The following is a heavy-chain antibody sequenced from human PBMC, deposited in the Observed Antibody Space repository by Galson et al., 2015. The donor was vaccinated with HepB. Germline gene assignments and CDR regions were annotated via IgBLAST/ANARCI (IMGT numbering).Heavy chain of an antibody. CDR1: GFPFNNAW. V-gene: IGHV3-15*01. CDR3: TTDVYYSTYWSWLDP. CDR2: IKSKTDGETT. D-gene: IGHD2-8*02. J-gene: IGHJ5*02. Sequence: SLRLSCAASGFPFNNAWMTWVRQAPGMGLEWVGRIKSKTDGETTDYAAPVKGRCTISRDDSKNRLNLQMNSLKTEDTAVYYCTTDVYYSTYWSWLDPWGQGTLVTVSS.